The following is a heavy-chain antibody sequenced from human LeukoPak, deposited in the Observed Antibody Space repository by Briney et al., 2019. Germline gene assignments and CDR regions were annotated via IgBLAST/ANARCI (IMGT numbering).Heavy chain of an antibody. D-gene: IGHD2-2*01. CDR1: GFNFNTFA. CDR2: ISGSGLST. CDR3: AKPRYCSTTSCSSYGFDV. V-gene: IGHV3-23*01. J-gene: IGHJ6*02. Sequence: PGGSLRLSCAASGFNFNTFALTWVRQAPGKGLQWVSAISGSGLSTYYADSVKGRFTISRDNSKNTLFLQLSRLTPEDTATYYCAKPRYCSTTSCSSYGFDVWGQGTTVTVSS.